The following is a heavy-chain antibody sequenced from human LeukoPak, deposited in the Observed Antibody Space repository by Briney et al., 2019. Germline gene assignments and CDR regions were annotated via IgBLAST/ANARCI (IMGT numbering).Heavy chain of an antibody. CDR3: ARDDYYDSSGYYRGLVLFDY. J-gene: IGHJ4*02. CDR2: ISAYNGNT. Sequence: ASVKVSCKASGYTFTSYGISWVRQAPGQGLEWMGWISAYNGNTNYAQKLQGRVTMTTDTSTSTAYMELRSLRSDDTAVYYCARDDYYDSSGYYRGLVLFDYWGQGTLVTVSS. D-gene: IGHD3-22*01. V-gene: IGHV1-18*01. CDR1: GYTFTSYG.